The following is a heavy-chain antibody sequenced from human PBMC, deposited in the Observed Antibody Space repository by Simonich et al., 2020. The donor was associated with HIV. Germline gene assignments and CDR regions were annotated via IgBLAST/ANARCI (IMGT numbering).Heavy chain of an antibody. CDR3: ARRSGYALDY. CDR2: IDYSEST. V-gene: IGHV4-34*01. Sequence: HVHLQQWGAGLLKPSATLSLTCAAYGGSFSGYYWSWIRQPPGKGLEWIGEIDYSESTSYNPSLKSRVTMSVDTSKNQFSLKLTSVTAADTAVYYCARRSGYALDYWGQGTLVTVSS. J-gene: IGHJ4*02. CDR1: GGSFSGYY. D-gene: IGHD5-12*01.